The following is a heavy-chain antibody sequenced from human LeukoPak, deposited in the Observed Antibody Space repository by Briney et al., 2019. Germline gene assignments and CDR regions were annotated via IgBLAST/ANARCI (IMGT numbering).Heavy chain of an antibody. D-gene: IGHD5-18*01. CDR2: IYYTGNT. V-gene: IGHV4-39*01. CDR3: ARGRKYTSGYRVTELGSGYSDY. Sequence: SETLSLTCTVSGVSISSSNSYWGWIRQPPGKGLEWIGSIYYTGNTYYNASLKSRVTISIDTSNNRISLRLISVTATDTAMYYCARGRKYTSGYRVTELGSGYSDYWGQGTLVTVSS. J-gene: IGHJ4*02. CDR1: GVSISSSNSY.